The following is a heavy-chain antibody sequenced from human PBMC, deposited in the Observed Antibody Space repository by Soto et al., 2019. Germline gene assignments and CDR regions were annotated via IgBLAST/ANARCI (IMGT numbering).Heavy chain of an antibody. D-gene: IGHD6-13*01. V-gene: IGHV3-15*01. Sequence: EVQLVESGGGLVKPGGSLRLSCAASGFTFSNAWMSWVRQAPGKGLEWVGRIKSKTDGGTTDYAAPVKGRFTISRDDSKNTLYLQMNSLKTEDTAVYYCTTDLIYGSSWYSLPFDYWGQGTLVTVSS. CDR2: IKSKTDGGTT. CDR3: TTDLIYGSSWYSLPFDY. CDR1: GFTFSNAW. J-gene: IGHJ4*02.